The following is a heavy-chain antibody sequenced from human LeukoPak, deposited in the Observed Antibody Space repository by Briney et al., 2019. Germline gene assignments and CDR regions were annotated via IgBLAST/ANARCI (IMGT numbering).Heavy chain of an antibody. J-gene: IGHJ6*02. CDR3: AREETVTTDYYYYGMDV. CDR1: GFTFSSYA. CDR2: ISYDGSNK. V-gene: IGHV3-30-3*01. D-gene: IGHD4-17*01. Sequence: PGGSLRLSCAASGFTFSSYAMHWVRQAPGKGLEWVAVISYDGSNKYYADSVKGRFIVSRDNSKSTLYLQMNSLRAEDTAVYYCAREETVTTDYYYYGMDVWGQGTTVTVSS.